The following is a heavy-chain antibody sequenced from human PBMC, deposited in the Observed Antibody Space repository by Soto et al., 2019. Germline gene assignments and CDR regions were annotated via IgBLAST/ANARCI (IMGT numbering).Heavy chain of an antibody. CDR1: GFTFSTYE. CDR2: ISSSGGAM. D-gene: IGHD1-7*01. V-gene: IGHV3-48*03. CDR3: ASFGAGTIHYYFDY. Sequence: EVQLVESGGGLVQPGGSLRLSCAASGFTFSTYEMNWVRQAPGKGLEWVSYISSSGGAMYYADSVKGRFIISRDNAKNSLYLQMNSLRAEDTAVYYCASFGAGTIHYYFDYWGQGTLVTVS. J-gene: IGHJ4*02.